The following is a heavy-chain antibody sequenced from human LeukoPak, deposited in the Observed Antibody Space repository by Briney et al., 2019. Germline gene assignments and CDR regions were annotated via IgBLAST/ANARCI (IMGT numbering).Heavy chain of an antibody. D-gene: IGHD5-12*01. CDR2: IYYSGST. J-gene: IGHJ5*02. Sequence: PSETLSLTCTVSGGSISSYYWSWIRQPPGKGLEWIGYIYYSGSTNYNPSLKSRVTISVDTSKNQFSLKLSSVTAADTAVHYCARAYSGYGAVYNWFDPWGQGTLVTVSS. CDR1: GGSISSYY. CDR3: ARAYSGYGAVYNWFDP. V-gene: IGHV4-59*01.